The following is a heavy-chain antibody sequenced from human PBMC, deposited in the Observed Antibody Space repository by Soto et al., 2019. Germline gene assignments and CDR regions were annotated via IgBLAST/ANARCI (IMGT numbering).Heavy chain of an antibody. Sequence: GASVKVSCKASGYILNNYGISWVRQAPGQGLEWMGRIGAYNKNIKYAQKLQGRVTVTTDTSTSTAYMELRSLRSDDTAVYYCARDLDGSGSYYTDYWGQGTLVTVSS. CDR2: IGAYNKNI. V-gene: IGHV1-18*01. J-gene: IGHJ4*02. CDR1: GYILNNYG. CDR3: ARDLDGSGSYYTDY. D-gene: IGHD3-10*01.